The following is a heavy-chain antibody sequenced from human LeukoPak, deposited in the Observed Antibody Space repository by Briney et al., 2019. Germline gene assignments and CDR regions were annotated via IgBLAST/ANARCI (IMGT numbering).Heavy chain of an antibody. V-gene: IGHV4-39*01. Sequence: PSETLSLTCTVSGGSISSSSYYWGWIRQPPGKGLEWIGSIYYSGSTYYNPSLKSRVTISVDTSKNQFSQKLSSVTAADTAVYYCARLLGYYYDSSGYRRGSKEYYFDYWGQGTLVTVSS. D-gene: IGHD3-22*01. J-gene: IGHJ4*02. CDR2: IYYSGST. CDR1: GGSISSSSYY. CDR3: ARLLGYYYDSSGYRRGSKEYYFDY.